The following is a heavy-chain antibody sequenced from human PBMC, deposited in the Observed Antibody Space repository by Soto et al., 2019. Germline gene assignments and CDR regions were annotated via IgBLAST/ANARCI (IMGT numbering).Heavy chain of an antibody. Sequence: QVQLVQSGAEVRRPGSSVMVSCKSSGGIFRSNAINWVRQAPGQGLEWMGAIIPQFPTPYFAQKFQGRVTITADDSTITAYIALNSMTSNNTAVYFSAIDAAVTPMVNWGQGIILNVSS. D-gene: IGHD5-18*01. J-gene: IGHJ4*02. CDR1: GGIFRSNA. CDR2: IIPQFPTP. CDR3: AIDAAVTPMVN. V-gene: IGHV1-69*01.